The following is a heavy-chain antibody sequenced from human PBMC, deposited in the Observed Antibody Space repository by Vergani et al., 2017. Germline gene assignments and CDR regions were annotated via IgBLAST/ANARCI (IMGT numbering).Heavy chain of an antibody. CDR2: INPSGGST. J-gene: IGHJ5*02. CDR1: GYTFTSYY. D-gene: IGHD3-3*01. CDR3: ARGGQVHTAVRFLDLSWFDP. Sequence: QVQLVQSGAEVKKPGASVKVSCKASGYTFTSYYMHWVRQAPGQGLEWMGIINPSGGSTSYAQKFQGRVTMTRDTSTSTVYMELSSLRSEDTAVYYCARGGQVHTAVRFLDLSWFDPWGQGTLVTVSS. V-gene: IGHV1-46*01.